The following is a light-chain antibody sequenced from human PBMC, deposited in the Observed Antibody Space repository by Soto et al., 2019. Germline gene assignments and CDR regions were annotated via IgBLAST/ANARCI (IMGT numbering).Light chain of an antibody. V-gene: IGKV3-11*01. Sequence: EIVLTQSPATLSSFPGDRVTLSCMAIQAVNTRLAWYQHKPGKAPRLLIYLASNRAAGVPARFSGSGSGTDFTLTISDVEPEDFEVYYCHQRQSWPRTFGQGTKVDIK. CDR1: QAVNTR. J-gene: IGKJ1*01. CDR2: LAS. CDR3: HQRQSWPRT.